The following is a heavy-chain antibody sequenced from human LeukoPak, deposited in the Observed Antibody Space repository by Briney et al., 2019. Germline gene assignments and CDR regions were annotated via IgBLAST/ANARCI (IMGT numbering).Heavy chain of an antibody. J-gene: IGHJ4*02. V-gene: IGHV3-30-3*01. D-gene: IGHD4-17*01. CDR1: GFTFSSYA. Sequence: GSLRLSCAASGFTFSSYAMHWVRQAPGKGLEWVAVISYDGSKKYYADSVKGRFTISRDNSKNTLYLQMNSLRAEDTAVYYCARDLSGDYRTIYLGFDYWGQGTLVTVSS. CDR2: ISYDGSKK. CDR3: ARDLSGDYRTIYLGFDY.